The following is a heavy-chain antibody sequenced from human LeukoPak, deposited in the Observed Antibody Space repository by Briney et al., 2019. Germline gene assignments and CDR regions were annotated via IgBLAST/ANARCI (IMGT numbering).Heavy chain of an antibody. CDR3: ARVTKSDPRTGMDV. CDR1: GGSISSYY. CDR2: IYYSGST. J-gene: IGHJ6*02. V-gene: IGHV4-59*01. D-gene: IGHD4-17*01. Sequence: TSETLSLTCTVSGGSISSYYRSWLRQPPGKGLEWIGYIYYSGSTNYNPSLKSRVTISVDTSKNQFSLKLSSVTAADTAVYYCARVTKSDPRTGMDVWGQGTTVTVSS.